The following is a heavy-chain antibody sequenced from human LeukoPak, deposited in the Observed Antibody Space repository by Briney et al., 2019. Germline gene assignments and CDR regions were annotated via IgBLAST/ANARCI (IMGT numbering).Heavy chain of an antibody. J-gene: IGHJ3*02. D-gene: IGHD1-26*01. V-gene: IGHV5-51*01. Sequence: GDSLKISCQGSGYTFTAYWIGWVRQMPGKGLEWVGIIHPGDSDTRYSPSFQGQATISADKSITTAYLQWSSLKASDTAMYYCGRHQHSGSYGDFDIWGQGTMVTVSS. CDR1: GYTFTAYW. CDR3: GRHQHSGSYGDFDI. CDR2: IHPGDSDT.